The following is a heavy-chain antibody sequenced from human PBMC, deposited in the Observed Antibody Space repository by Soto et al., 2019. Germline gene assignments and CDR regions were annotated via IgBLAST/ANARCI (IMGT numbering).Heavy chain of an antibody. V-gene: IGHV1-18*04. J-gene: IGHJ6*02. D-gene: IGHD2-21*02. CDR3: ARVRVGTIDHGLDV. CDR1: GYTFTSHA. CDR2: ISGYNGGT. Sequence: QLVQSGAEVRKPGASVRVSCKASGYTFTSHAIAWVRRTPGEGLEWMGWISGYNGGTEYAQKFQGRVTMTSDTSTTTAHMEMRSLRSDDTGVYFCARVRVGTIDHGLDVWGQGTTVIVS.